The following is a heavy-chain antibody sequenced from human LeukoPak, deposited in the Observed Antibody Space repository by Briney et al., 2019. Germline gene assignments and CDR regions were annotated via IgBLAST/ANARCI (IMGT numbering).Heavy chain of an antibody. CDR3: AREISGWYGIGDAFDI. V-gene: IGHV4-38-2*02. CDR2: IYHSGST. CDR1: GYSISSGYY. D-gene: IGHD6-19*01. J-gene: IGHJ3*02. Sequence: SETLSLTCTVSGYSISSGYYWGWIRQPPGKGLEWIGSIYHSGSTYYNPSLKSRVSISVDTSKNQFSLKLSSVTAADTAVYYCAREISGWYGIGDAFDIWGQGTMVTVSS.